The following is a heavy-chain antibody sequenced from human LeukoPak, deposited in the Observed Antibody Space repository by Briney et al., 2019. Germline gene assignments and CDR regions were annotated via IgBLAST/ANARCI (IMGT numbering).Heavy chain of an antibody. Sequence: PGGSLRLSCAASGFTFSSYAKSWVRQAPGKGLEWVSAISGSGGSTYYADSVKGRFTISRDNSKNTLYLQMNSLRAEDTAVYYCAKPTTMVRGPGSFDYWGQGTLVTVSS. J-gene: IGHJ4*02. D-gene: IGHD3-10*01. CDR2: ISGSGGST. CDR3: AKPTTMVRGPGSFDY. CDR1: GFTFSSYA. V-gene: IGHV3-23*01.